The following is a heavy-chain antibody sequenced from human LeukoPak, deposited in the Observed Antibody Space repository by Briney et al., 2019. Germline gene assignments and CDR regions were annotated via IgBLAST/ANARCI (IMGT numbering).Heavy chain of an antibody. CDR3: AREYRDYYDSSGNYLDY. CDR2: ISGYNGKT. V-gene: IGHV1-18*01. Sequence: VSVKVSCKASGYSFTNYGISWVRQAPGQGLEWMGWISGYNGKTNYAQKLQGRVTMTTDTSTSTAYMELRSLRSDDTAVYYCAREYRDYYDSSGNYLDYWGQGTLVTVSS. CDR1: GYSFTNYG. J-gene: IGHJ4*02. D-gene: IGHD3-22*01.